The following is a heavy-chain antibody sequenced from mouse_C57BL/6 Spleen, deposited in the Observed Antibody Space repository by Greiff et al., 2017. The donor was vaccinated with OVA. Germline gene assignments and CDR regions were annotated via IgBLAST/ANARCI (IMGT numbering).Heavy chain of an antibody. CDR1: GFTFSSYA. CDR3: TRASNLAWFAY. V-gene: IGHV5-9-1*02. D-gene: IGHD2-5*01. Sequence: EVHLVESGEGLVKPGGSLKLSCAASGFTFSSYAMSWVSQPPEKRLEWVAYISRGGGYIYYADTVKGRFPISRDNARNTLYLQMSSLKAEDTAMYYCTRASNLAWFAYWGQGTLVTVSA. CDR2: ISRGGGYI. J-gene: IGHJ3*01.